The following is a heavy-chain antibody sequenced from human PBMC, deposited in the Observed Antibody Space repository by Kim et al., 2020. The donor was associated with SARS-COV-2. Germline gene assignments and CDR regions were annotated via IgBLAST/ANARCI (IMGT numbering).Heavy chain of an antibody. CDR2: ILYDGSNK. CDR3: AKEGEGGVAVAGTGRDY. J-gene: IGHJ4*01. Sequence: GGSLRLSGAASGFTFSSYGLHWVRQAPGKGRGWVAGILYDGSNKYYADSVKGRFTISRDNSKNTLYLQINSLRAEDTALYYFAKEGEGGVAVAGTGRDY. V-gene: IGHV3-33*06. CDR1: GFTFSSYG. D-gene: IGHD6-19*01.